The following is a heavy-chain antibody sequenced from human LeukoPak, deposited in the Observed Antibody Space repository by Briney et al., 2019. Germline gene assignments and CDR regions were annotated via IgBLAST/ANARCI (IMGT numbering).Heavy chain of an antibody. CDR2: ISASGIRT. CDR3: ARDSSGPLY. J-gene: IGHJ4*02. CDR1: GFPFSTYA. V-gene: IGHV3-23*01. Sequence: PGGSLRLSCAASGFPFSTYAMTWVRQAPGKWLEWVSAISASGIRTYFADSVKGRFTISRDNSKDTLYLQMNSLRAEDTAVYYCARDSSGPLYWGQGTLVTVSS. D-gene: IGHD6-19*01.